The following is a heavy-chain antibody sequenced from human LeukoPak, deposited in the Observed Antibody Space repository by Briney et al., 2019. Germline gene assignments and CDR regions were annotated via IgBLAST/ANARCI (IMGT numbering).Heavy chain of an antibody. CDR3: ARRYFAS. CDR1: GFTFNDYW. J-gene: IGHJ4*02. V-gene: IGHV3-7*01. Sequence: GGSLRLSCAASGFTFNDYWMSWVRQAPGKGLEWVANIKQDGSEKYYVDSVKGRFTISRDNAKNSLYLQMNSLRVEDTAVYYCARRYFASGAQGPLAPVSA. CDR2: IKQDGSEK.